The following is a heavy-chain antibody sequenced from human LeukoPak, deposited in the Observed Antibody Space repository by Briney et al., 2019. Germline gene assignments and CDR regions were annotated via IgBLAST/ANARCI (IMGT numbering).Heavy chain of an antibody. CDR3: ARLYLYYFDY. Sequence: GGSLRLSCAASGFTFSSYGMHWVRQAPGKGLEWVAVISYDGSNKYYADSVKGRFTISRDNSKNTLYLQMNSLRAEDTAVYYCARLYLYYFDYWGQGTLVTVSS. J-gene: IGHJ4*02. V-gene: IGHV3-30*03. CDR2: ISYDGSNK. D-gene: IGHD2-2*02. CDR1: GFTFSSYG.